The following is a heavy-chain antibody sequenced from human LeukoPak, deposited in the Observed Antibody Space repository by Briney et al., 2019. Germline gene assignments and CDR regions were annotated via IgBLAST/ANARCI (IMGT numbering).Heavy chain of an antibody. CDR1: GDSVSSNSAA. J-gene: IGHJ3*02. V-gene: IGHV6-1*01. CDR3: ARVVVAVAQAFDI. D-gene: IGHD6-19*01. Sequence: SQALSLTCAISGDSVSSNSAAWSWIKQSPSRGLEWLGRTYYRSKWYDDYAVSVKSRITVNPDTSKNQFSLQLNSVTPEDTAVYYCARVVVAVAQAFDIWGQGTMVTVSS. CDR2: TYYRSKWYD.